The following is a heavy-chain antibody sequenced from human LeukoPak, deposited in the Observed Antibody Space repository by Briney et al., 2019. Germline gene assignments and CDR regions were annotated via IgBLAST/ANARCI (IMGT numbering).Heavy chain of an antibody. CDR1: GLTFSSHP. CDR2: ISNDGNIQ. V-gene: IGHV3-30-3*01. D-gene: IGHD1-26*01. J-gene: IGHJ4*02. CDR3: ARDRGSYSPLDY. Sequence: PGGSLRLSCAASGLTFSSHPMYWVRQAPGKGLEWVAVISNDGNIQTYADSVRARFTISKDIPKNTLYLQMNSLRPEDTAVYYCARDRGSYSPLDYWGQGTLVTVSS.